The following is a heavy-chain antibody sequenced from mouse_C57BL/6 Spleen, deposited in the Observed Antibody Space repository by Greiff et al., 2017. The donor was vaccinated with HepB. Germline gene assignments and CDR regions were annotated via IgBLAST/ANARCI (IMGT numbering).Heavy chain of an antibody. D-gene: IGHD1-1*01. V-gene: IGHV1-54*01. CDR1: GYAFTNYL. Sequence: VQLVESGAELVRPGTSVKVSCKASGYAFTNYLIEWVKQRPGQGLEWIGVINPGSGGTNYNEKFKGKATLTADKSSSTAYMQLSSLTSEDSAVYFCARSYNYAMDYWGQGTSVTVSS. J-gene: IGHJ4*01. CDR3: ARSYNYAMDY. CDR2: INPGSGGT.